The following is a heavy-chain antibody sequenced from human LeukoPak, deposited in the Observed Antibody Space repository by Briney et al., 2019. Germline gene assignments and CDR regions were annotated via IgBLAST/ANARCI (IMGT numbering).Heavy chain of an antibody. D-gene: IGHD6-19*01. Sequence: SETLSLTCTVSGGSISSSSYYWSWIRQPPGKGLEWIGEINHSGSTNYNPSLKSRVTISVDTSKNQFSLKLSSVTAADTAVYYCARGGPLAVADFDYWGQGTLVTVSS. CDR1: GGSISSSSYY. J-gene: IGHJ4*02. V-gene: IGHV4-39*07. CDR2: INHSGST. CDR3: ARGGPLAVADFDY.